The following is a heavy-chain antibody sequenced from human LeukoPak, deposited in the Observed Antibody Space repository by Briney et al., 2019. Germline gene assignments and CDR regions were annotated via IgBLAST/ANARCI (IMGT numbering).Heavy chain of an antibody. D-gene: IGHD3-22*01. J-gene: IGHJ5*02. Sequence: SETLSLTCAVYGGSFSGYYWSWIRQPPGKGLVWIGSIYYSGSTYYNPSLKSRVTIAVDTSKNQFSLKLISVTAADTAVYYCARDGYYDSSGYYGWFDPWGQGTLVTVSS. CDR2: IYYSGST. V-gene: IGHV4-34*01. CDR3: ARDGYYDSSGYYGWFDP. CDR1: GGSFSGYY.